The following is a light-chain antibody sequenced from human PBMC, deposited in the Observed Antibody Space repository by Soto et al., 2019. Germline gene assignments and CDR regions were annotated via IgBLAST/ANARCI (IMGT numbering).Light chain of an antibody. CDR3: QTWGTGILV. CDR1: SGHSSYA. Sequence: QAVVTQSPSASASLGASVKLTCTLSSGHSSYAIAWHQQQPEKGPRYLMKLYSDGSHSKGDGIPDRFSGSSSGAERYLTISSLQSEDEADYYCQTWGTGILVFGGGTKVTVL. V-gene: IGLV4-69*01. CDR2: LYSDGSH. J-gene: IGLJ3*02.